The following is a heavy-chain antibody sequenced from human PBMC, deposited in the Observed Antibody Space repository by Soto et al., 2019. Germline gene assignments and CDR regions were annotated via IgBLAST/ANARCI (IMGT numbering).Heavy chain of an antibody. CDR3: ARLKYQPALIMDV. V-gene: IGHV4-59*08. CDR2: IYYSGST. CDR1: GGSISSYY. Sequence: SETLSLTCTVSGGSISSYYWTWIRQPPGKGLEWIGYIYYSGSTNYNPSLKSRVTISVATSKTQFSLKLSSVTAADTAMYYCARLKYQPALIMDVGGKGTRVPVPS. D-gene: IGHD2-2*01. J-gene: IGHJ6*04.